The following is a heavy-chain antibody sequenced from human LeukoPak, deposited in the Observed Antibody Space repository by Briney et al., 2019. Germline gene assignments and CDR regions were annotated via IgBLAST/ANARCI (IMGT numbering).Heavy chain of an antibody. D-gene: IGHD6-13*01. CDR3: ARDSGREQQLVFSLDWYFDL. CDR1: GFTFSTYN. CDR2: ISSGSSYI. J-gene: IGHJ2*01. Sequence: PGGSLRLSCAASGFTFSTYNMNWVRQAPGKGLEWVSSISSGSSYIYYADSVKGRFTISRDNAKNSLYLQMSSLRAEDTAVYYCARDSGREQQLVFSLDWYFDLWGRGALVTVSS. V-gene: IGHV3-21*01.